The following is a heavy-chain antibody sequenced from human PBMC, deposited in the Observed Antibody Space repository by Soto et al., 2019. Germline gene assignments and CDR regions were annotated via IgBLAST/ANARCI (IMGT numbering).Heavy chain of an antibody. Sequence: QVQLVQSGAEVKKPGASVKVSCKASGYTFTSYGISWVRQAPGQGLEWMGWISAYNGKTNYAQKLQGRVTMTTDTATSTAYMELRCLRSDDTAVYYCASVPNRRYCSGGSCQFDYWGQGTLVTVSS. D-gene: IGHD2-15*01. J-gene: IGHJ4*02. CDR2: ISAYNGKT. CDR1: GYTFTSYG. V-gene: IGHV1-18*01. CDR3: ASVPNRRYCSGGSCQFDY.